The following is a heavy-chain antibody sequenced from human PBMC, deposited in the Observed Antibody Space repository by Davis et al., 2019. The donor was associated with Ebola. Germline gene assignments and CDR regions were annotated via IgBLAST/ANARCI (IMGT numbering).Heavy chain of an antibody. V-gene: IGHV1-69*04. CDR1: GGTFSSYA. J-gene: IGHJ4*02. D-gene: IGHD1-14*01. Sequence: SVKVSCKASGGTFSSYAISWVRQAPGQGLEWMGRIIPILGIANYAQKFQGRVTITADKSTSTAYMELSSLRSEDTAVYYCARDRGGKLAPQGDFNYWGKGTLVTVSS. CDR2: IIPILGIA. CDR3: ARDRGGKLAPQGDFNY.